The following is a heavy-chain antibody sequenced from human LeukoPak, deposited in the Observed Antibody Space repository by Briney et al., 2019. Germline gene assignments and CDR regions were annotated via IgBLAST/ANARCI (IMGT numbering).Heavy chain of an antibody. D-gene: IGHD3-10*01. CDR3: AKGGGGSGSYGY. Sequence: PGGSLRLSCAASGFTFSSYWMHWVRQAPGKGLEWVSAISGSGGSTYYADSVKGRFTISRDNSKNTLYLQMNSLRAEDTAVYYCAKGGGGSGSYGYWGQGTLVTVSS. J-gene: IGHJ4*02. CDR1: GFTFSSYW. V-gene: IGHV3-23*01. CDR2: ISGSGGST.